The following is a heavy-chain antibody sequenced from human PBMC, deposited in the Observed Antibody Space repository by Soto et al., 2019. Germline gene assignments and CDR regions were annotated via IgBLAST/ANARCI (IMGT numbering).Heavy chain of an antibody. CDR1: GVTVSNYA. Sequence: PGGSLRLSCAASGVTVSNYAMSWVRQAPGKGLEWVSTIGEYTHYADSVKGRFTISRDNSKNTLYLQMRGLRAEDTAVYYCAKRFMTGGTYVFFDYWGKGSLVPVSP. V-gene: IGHV3-23*01. CDR2: IGEYT. CDR3: AKRFMTGGTYVFFDY. D-gene: IGHD1-26*01. J-gene: IGHJ4*02.